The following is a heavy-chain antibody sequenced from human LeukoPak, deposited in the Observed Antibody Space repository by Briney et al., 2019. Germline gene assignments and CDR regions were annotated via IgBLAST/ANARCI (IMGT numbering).Heavy chain of an antibody. CDR2: INHSGST. J-gene: IGHJ4*02. CDR3: ARSRTASLDY. CDR1: GGSFSGYY. V-gene: IGHV4-34*01. Sequence: KPSETLSLTCAVYGGSFSGYYWSWIRQPPGKGLEWIGEINHSGSTNYNPSLKSRVTISVDTSKNQFSLKLSSVTAADTAVYYCARSRTASLDYWDQGTLVTVSS. D-gene: IGHD2-21*02.